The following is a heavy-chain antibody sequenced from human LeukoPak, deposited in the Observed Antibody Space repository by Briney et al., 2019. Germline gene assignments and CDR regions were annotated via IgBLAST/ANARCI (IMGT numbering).Heavy chain of an antibody. V-gene: IGHV3-30*02. D-gene: IGHD1-26*01. J-gene: IGHJ4*02. CDR3: VKTMGAIDHDY. CDR1: GFTFASYN. Sequence: QAGGSLRLSCVASGFTFASYNMHWVRQAPGMGLEWVAFIYSDRHIENYSDSVKGRFTISRDSSKNTLYLQMNSLRAEDTAVFYCVKTMGAIDHDYWGQGALVTVSS. CDR2: IYSDRHIE.